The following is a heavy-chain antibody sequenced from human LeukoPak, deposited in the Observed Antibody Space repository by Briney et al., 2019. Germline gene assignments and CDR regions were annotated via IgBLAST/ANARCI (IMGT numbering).Heavy chain of an antibody. CDR3: ARLSWYGGYFDY. CDR2: INHSGST. J-gene: IGHJ4*02. D-gene: IGHD6-13*01. CDR1: GGSFSGHY. Sequence: SETLSLTCAVYGGSFSGHYWSWIRQPPGKGLEWIGEINHSGSTNYNPSLKSRVTISVDTSKNQFSLKLSSVTAADTAVYYCARLSWYGGYFDYWGQGTLVTVSS. V-gene: IGHV4-34*01.